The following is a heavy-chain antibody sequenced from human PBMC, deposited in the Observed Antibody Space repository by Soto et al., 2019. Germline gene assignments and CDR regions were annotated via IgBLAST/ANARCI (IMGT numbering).Heavy chain of an antibody. V-gene: IGHV3-21*01. D-gene: IGHD6-19*01. J-gene: IGHJ4*02. CDR3: ARRGNSGSSVDY. CDR2: INSISSST. Sequence: GGSLRLSCAASGFTFSSYSMNWVRQAPGKGLVWVSSINSISSSTNYADSVKGRFTISRDNAKNTLYLQMNSLRAEDTAVYYCARRGNSGSSVDYWGQGTLVTVSS. CDR1: GFTFSSYS.